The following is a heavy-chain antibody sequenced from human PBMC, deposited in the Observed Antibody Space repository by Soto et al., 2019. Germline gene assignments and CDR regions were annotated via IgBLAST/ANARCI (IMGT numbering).Heavy chain of an antibody. Sequence: QVQLVQSGAEVKKPGASVKISCKPSGYIFTSHSIHWVRQAPGQGLEWLGIINPSGGSTTYAQKFRGXVXXXRXXSPSTVHMELSSLRSEDTAVYYCARDLRGDGDAYFYYGMDVWGQGTTVTVSS. J-gene: IGHJ6*02. CDR1: GYIFTSHS. CDR3: ARDLRGDGDAYFYYGMDV. D-gene: IGHD4-17*01. V-gene: IGHV1-46*01. CDR2: INPSGGST.